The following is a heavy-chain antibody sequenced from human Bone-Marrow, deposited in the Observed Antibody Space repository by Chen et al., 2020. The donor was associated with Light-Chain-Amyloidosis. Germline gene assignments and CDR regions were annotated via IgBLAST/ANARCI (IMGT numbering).Heavy chain of an antibody. V-gene: IGHV6-1*01. CDR2: THYRSKWYS. D-gene: IGHD6-19*01. CDR3: ARGWGRYSTGLGFDS. Sequence: QVQLQQSDPGLVKPSQTLSVTCAISGDRVSSNTATWNWVRQSPSRGLEWLGRTHYRSKWYSDYAESVKSRISIIPDSSRNQISLQLHSVTPEDTAVYYCARGWGRYSTGLGFDSWGQGTLVTVSS. J-gene: IGHJ4*02. CDR1: GDRVSSNTAT.